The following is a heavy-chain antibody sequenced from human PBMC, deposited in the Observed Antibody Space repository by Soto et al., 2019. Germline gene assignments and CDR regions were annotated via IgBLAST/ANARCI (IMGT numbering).Heavy chain of an antibody. D-gene: IGHD3-10*01. V-gene: IGHV4-34*01. CDR1: GGSFSHYF. Sequence: SETLSLTCAVYGGSFSHYFWSWVRHPPGKGLEWIGEINHSGSTNYNPSLKSRVAISIDTSKNQFSLRLSSVTAADTAMYYCARIVSSGSYFPFDYWGQGTVVTVSS. CDR3: ARIVSSGSYFPFDY. CDR2: INHSGST. J-gene: IGHJ4*02.